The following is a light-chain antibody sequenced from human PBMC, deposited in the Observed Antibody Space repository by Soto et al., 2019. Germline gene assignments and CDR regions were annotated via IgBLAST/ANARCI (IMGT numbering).Light chain of an antibody. V-gene: IGLV1-40*01. CDR1: SSNIGAGYD. Sequence: QSVLTQPPSVSGAPGQRVSISCTGRSSNIGAGYDVHWYQHLPGTAPKLLIYYNTNRPSGVPDRFSGSKSGTSASLAITGLQAEDEAYYYCQSYDSSLSGVVFGGGTKVTVL. J-gene: IGLJ2*01. CDR2: YNT. CDR3: QSYDSSLSGVV.